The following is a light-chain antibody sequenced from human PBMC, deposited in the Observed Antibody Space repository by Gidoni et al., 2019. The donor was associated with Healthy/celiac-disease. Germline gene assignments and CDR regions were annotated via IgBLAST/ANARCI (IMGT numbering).Light chain of an antibody. CDR2: DAS. Sequence: EIVLTQSPATLSLSPGERATLSCRASQSVSSYLVWYQQKPGQAPRLLIYDASNRATGIPARFSGSGSGTDFTPTLISLVPEDFVVYYCQQRSNWPPLTFGGGTKVEIK. CDR1: QSVSSY. J-gene: IGKJ4*01. V-gene: IGKV3-11*01. CDR3: QQRSNWPPLT.